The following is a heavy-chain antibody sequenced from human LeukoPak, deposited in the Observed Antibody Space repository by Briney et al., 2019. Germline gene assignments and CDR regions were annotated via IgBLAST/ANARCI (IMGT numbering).Heavy chain of an antibody. CDR3: AREGVGVP. D-gene: IGHD1-26*01. Sequence: SETLSLTCAVYGGSFSGYYWSWIRQPPGKGLEWIGEINHSGSTNYNPSLKSRVTISVDTSKNQFSLKLSSVTAADTAVYYCAREGVGVPWGQEPWSPSPQ. CDR1: GGSFSGYY. V-gene: IGHV4-34*01. CDR2: INHSGST. J-gene: IGHJ5*02.